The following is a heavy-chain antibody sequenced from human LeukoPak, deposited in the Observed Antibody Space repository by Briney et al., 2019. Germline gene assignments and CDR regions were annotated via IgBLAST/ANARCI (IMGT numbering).Heavy chain of an antibody. CDR2: ISGDGGST. V-gene: IGHV3-43*02. J-gene: IGHJ6*02. CDR3: AKVHRVTTPWGYYYYGMDV. CDR1: GFTFSDYG. D-gene: IGHD1-1*01. Sequence: GRSLRLSCAASGFTFSDYGMHWVRQAPGKGLEWVSLISGDGGSTYYADSVKGRFTISRDNSKNSLSLQMNSLRTEDTALYYCAKVHRVTTPWGYYYYGMDVWGQGTTVTVSS.